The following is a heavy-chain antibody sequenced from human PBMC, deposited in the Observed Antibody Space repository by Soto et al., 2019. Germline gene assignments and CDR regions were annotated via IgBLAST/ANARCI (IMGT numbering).Heavy chain of an antibody. CDR2: ISGSGVST. J-gene: IGHJ4*02. CDR3: AKGGRAACYSAWDY. D-gene: IGHD2-21*02. V-gene: IGHV3-23*01. Sequence: EVQLLESGGGLVQPGGSLRLSCAASGFTFSSYAMTWVRQAPGKGLEWVSGISGSGVSTYYADSVKGRFTISRDNSKNPLYLQMNSLRAEDTALYYWAKGGRAACYSAWDYGGQGTLVPVPS. CDR1: GFTFSSYA.